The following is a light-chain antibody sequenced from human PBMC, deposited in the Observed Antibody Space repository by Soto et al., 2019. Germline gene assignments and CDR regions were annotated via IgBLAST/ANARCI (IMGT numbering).Light chain of an antibody. CDR3: MQDLQTPRT. CDR2: LGS. J-gene: IGKJ1*01. Sequence: EIVMTQSPLSLTVTPGEPASISCKSSQSLQHNNGNTLLDWYMQKPGQSPQLLIYLGSRRAPGAPDRVSGSGSGTDFTLRTSTMEADDAAIYYCMQDLQTPRTFGQGTKLEI. V-gene: IGKV2-28*01. CDR1: QSLQHNNGNTL.